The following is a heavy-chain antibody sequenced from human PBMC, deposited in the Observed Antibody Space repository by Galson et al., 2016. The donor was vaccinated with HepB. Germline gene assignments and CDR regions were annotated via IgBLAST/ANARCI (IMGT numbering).Heavy chain of an antibody. CDR1: GGSISSSSYY. V-gene: IGHV4-39*07. D-gene: IGHD6-19*01. CDR2: IYHSGST. J-gene: IGHJ4*02. Sequence: ETLSLTCSASGGSISSSSYYWGWIRQPPGKGLEWIGEIYHSGSTNYNPSLKCRVTISVDKSKNQFSLKLSSVTAADTAVYYCARLVSGWYPNFDYWGQGTLVTVSS. CDR3: ARLVSGWYPNFDY.